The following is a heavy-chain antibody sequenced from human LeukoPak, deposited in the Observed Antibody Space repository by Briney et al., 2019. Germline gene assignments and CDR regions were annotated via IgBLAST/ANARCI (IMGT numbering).Heavy chain of an antibody. CDR3: ASLEGEDCSSTSCEIAFDY. D-gene: IGHD2-2*01. CDR1: GFTFSSYS. J-gene: IGHJ4*02. CDR2: ISSSSSYI. Sequence: GGSLRLSCAASGFTFSSYSMNWVRQAPGKGLEWVSSISSSSSYIYYADSVKGRFTISRDNAKNSLYLQMNSLRAEDTAVYYWASLEGEDCSSTSCEIAFDYWGQGTLVTVSS. V-gene: IGHV3-21*01.